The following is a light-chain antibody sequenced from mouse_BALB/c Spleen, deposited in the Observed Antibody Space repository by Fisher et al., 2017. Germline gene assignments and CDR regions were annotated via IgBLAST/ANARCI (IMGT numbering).Light chain of an antibody. J-gene: IGKJ5*01. CDR1: SSVSY. CDR3: QQRSSYPLT. V-gene: IGKV4-55*01. Sequence: IVMTQSPALMSASPGEKVTMTCSASSSVSYMYWYQQKPGSSPRLLIYDTSNLASGVPVRFSGSGSGTSYSLTISRMEAEDAATYYCQQRSSYPLTFGAGTKLELK. CDR2: DTS.